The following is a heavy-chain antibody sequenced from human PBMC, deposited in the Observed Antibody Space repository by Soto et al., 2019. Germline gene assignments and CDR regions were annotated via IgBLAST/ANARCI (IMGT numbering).Heavy chain of an antibody. CDR1: GFTFSSYG. Sequence: QVQLVESGGGVVQPGRSLRLSCAASGFTFSSYGMHWVRQAPGKGLEWVAVIWYDGSNEYYADSVKGRFPISRDNSKNTLYLQMTSLRAEDTAVYYCARAQYSSRWYPFDYWGQGTLVTVSS. V-gene: IGHV3-33*01. CDR2: IWYDGSNE. D-gene: IGHD6-13*01. J-gene: IGHJ4*02. CDR3: ARAQYSSRWYPFDY.